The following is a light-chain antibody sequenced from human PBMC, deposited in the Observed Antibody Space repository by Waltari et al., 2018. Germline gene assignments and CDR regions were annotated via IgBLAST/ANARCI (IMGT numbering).Light chain of an antibody. CDR3: TSFTSSATWV. Sequence: QSALTQPASVSGSPGQSITIPCSGTSSDIGAYKHVSWYQQHSGKAPKLMIYEVSNRPSGVSNRFSGSKSGNTASLTISGLQADDESHYYCTSFTSSATWVFGGGTKVTVL. CDR2: EVS. J-gene: IGLJ3*02. CDR1: SSDIGAYKH. V-gene: IGLV2-14*01.